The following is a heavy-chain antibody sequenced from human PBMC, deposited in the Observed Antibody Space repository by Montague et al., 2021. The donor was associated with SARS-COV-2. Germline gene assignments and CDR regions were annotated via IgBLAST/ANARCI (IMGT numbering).Heavy chain of an antibody. Sequence: SLRLSWAASGFTVSSYYMSWVRQAPGKGLEWVSVIYSGGSTYYADSVKGRFTITRDNSENKLFLQLNSLRAEDTAAYYRARDAGGNGPTSFDYWGQGTLVTVSS. J-gene: IGHJ4*02. CDR2: IYSGGST. CDR3: ARDAGGNGPTSFDY. D-gene: IGHD4-23*01. V-gene: IGHV3-53*01. CDR1: GFTVSSYY.